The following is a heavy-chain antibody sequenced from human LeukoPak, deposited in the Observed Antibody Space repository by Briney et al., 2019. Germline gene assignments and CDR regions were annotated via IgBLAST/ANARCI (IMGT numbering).Heavy chain of an antibody. V-gene: IGHV1-18*01. Sequence: ASVKVSCKASGYTFSNYGITWVRQAPGQGLEWMGWISGYNGNTNYAQKFQGRVTMTTETSTSTAYMELRSLRSDDTAVYYCARTCSGSSCYVIYWSQGTLLTVSS. CDR2: ISGYNGNT. J-gene: IGHJ4*02. CDR3: ARTCSGSSCYVIY. D-gene: IGHD2-2*01. CDR1: GYTFSNYG.